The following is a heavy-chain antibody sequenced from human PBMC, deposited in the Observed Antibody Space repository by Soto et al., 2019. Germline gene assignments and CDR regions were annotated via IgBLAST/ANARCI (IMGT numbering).Heavy chain of an antibody. CDR3: ARLCSSGWYQGSYFDY. Sequence: QLQLQESGPGLVRPSETLSLICTVSGGSITRNDHYWGWIRQSPGKGLEWIGDIKSSGSTNYNLSLKSRVSMSVETSKNQFSLKMNSVPAADTAVYYCARLCSSGWYQGSYFDYWGQGTLVTVSS. CDR2: IKSSGST. V-gene: IGHV4-39*01. CDR1: GGSITRNDHY. D-gene: IGHD6-19*01. J-gene: IGHJ4*02.